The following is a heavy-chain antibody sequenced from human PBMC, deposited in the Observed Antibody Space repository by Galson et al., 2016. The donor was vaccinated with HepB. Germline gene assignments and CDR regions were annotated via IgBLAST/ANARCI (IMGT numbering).Heavy chain of an antibody. CDR3: AREVTYCSGGGCYYFYGMDV. D-gene: IGHD2-15*01. J-gene: IGHJ6*02. CDR2: IHSGGTT. Sequence: SLRLSCATSGFTVSTNSMSWVRQAPGRGLEWVSLIHSGGTTYYADSVRGRFSISRDNSKSTLYLQMNGLRPEDSALYYCAREVTYCSGGGCYYFYGMDVWGQGTTVTVSS. V-gene: IGHV3-53*05. CDR1: GFTVSTNS.